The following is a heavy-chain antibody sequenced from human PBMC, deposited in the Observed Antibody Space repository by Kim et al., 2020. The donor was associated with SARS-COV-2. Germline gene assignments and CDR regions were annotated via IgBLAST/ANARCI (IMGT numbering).Heavy chain of an antibody. Sequence: GGSLRLSCVGSGFRFSYYTITLVLQSPKKWLSTVASVSDNKGDLLRVAAVKGRFTVYRDNAKNSLYLKMDSLTGGDTTVYYCVRDDAIIAVTGTRSADWGHGPLVTGSS. D-gene: IGHD6-19*01. CDR3: VRDDAIIAVTGTRSAD. V-gene: IGHV3-21*01. CDR1: GFRFSYYT. CDR2: VSDNKGDL. J-gene: IGHJ1*01.